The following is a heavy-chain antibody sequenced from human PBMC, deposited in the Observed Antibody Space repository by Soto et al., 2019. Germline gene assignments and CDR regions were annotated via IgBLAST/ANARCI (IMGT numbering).Heavy chain of an antibody. V-gene: IGHV1-18*01. CDR1: GYTFTSYC. J-gene: IGHJ4*02. CDR3: ARGIAAAGSGAFDY. D-gene: IGHD6-13*01. CDR2: ISAYNGNT. Sequence: ASVKVSCKASGYTFTSYCISWVRQAPGQGLEWMGWISAYNGNTNYAQRLQGRVTMTTDTSTSTAYMELRSLRSDDTAVYYCARGIAAAGSGAFDYWGQGTLVTVSS.